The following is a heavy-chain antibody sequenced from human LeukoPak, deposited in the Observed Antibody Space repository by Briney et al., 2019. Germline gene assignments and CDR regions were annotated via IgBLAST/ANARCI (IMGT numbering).Heavy chain of an antibody. Sequence: GGSLRLSCAASGFTLSSYSMNWVRQAPGKGLEWVSSISSSSSYRYYADSVKGRFTISRDNAKNSLYLQMNSLRAEDTAVYYCAKDEQWLVWDYWGQGTLVTVSS. CDR1: GFTLSSYS. J-gene: IGHJ4*02. CDR2: ISSSSSYR. V-gene: IGHV3-21*04. D-gene: IGHD6-19*01. CDR3: AKDEQWLVWDY.